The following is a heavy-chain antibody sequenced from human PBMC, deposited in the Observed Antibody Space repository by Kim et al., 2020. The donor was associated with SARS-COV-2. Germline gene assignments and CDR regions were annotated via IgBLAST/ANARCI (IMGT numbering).Heavy chain of an antibody. CDR3: ARIVVVPAATTKGGYYYYYGMDV. D-gene: IGHD2-2*01. V-gene: IGHV3-7*01. J-gene: IGHJ6*02. CDR1: GFTFSSYW. Sequence: GGSLRLSCAAFGFTFSSYWMSWVRQAPGKGLEWVANIKQDGSEKYYVDSVKGRFTISRDNAKNSLYLQMNSLRAEDTAVYYCARIVVVPAATTKGGYYYYYGMDVWGQGTTVTVSS. CDR2: IKQDGSEK.